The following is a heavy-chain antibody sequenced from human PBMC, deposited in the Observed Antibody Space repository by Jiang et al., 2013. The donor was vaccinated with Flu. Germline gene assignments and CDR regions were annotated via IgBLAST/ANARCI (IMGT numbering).Heavy chain of an antibody. Sequence: VQLVESGGGVVQPGRSLRLSCAVSGFTFRSCGMHWVRQAPGKGLEWVAVLWYDGNTQYYADSVKGRFTISRDSSRNTLYLEMNSLRAEDTAVYYCARDLGDGYNIPGRDPRDAFDSLGQGTVVTVSS. CDR1: GFTFRSCG. CDR2: LWYDGNTQ. V-gene: IGHV3-33*01. D-gene: IGHD5-24*01. J-gene: IGHJ3*02. CDR3: ARDLGDGYNIPGRDPRDAFDS.